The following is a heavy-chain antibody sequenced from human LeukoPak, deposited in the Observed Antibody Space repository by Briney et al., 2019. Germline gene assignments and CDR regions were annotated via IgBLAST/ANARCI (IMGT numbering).Heavy chain of an antibody. CDR3: ASPELYSYGLPFDH. Sequence: SVKVSCKASGGTFSSYAISWVRQAPGQGLEWMGGIIPIFGTANYAQKFQGRVTITADESTSTAYMELSSLRSEDTAVYYCASPELYSYGLPFDHWGQGTLVTVSS. V-gene: IGHV1-69*13. J-gene: IGHJ4*02. CDR2: IIPIFGTA. CDR1: GGTFSSYA. D-gene: IGHD5-18*01.